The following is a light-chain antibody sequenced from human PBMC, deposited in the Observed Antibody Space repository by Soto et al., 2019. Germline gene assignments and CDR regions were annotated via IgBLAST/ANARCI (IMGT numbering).Light chain of an antibody. Sequence: EIVLTQSPGTLSLSPGERATLSCRASQSVSSNYLAWYQQKPGQAPRLLIYCASSRAPGIPDRFSGSGSGTDFTLTIIRLEPEVFAVYYCQQYGRSAYTFGQGTTLEIK. J-gene: IGKJ2*01. V-gene: IGKV3-20*01. CDR3: QQYGRSAYT. CDR2: CAS. CDR1: QSVSSNY.